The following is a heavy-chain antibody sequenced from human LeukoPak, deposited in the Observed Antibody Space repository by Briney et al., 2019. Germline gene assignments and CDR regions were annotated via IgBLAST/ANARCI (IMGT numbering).Heavy chain of an antibody. CDR2: INLNSGGT. D-gene: IGHD3-10*01. CDR1: GYTFTGYY. CDR3: ARAGFTMVRGVVIDY. J-gene: IGHJ4*02. V-gene: IGHV1-2*02. Sequence: ASVKVSCKASGYTFTGYYMHWVRQAPGQGLEWMGWINLNSGGTNYAQKFQGRVTMTRDTSISTAYMELSRLRSDDTAVYYCARAGFTMVRGVVIDYWGQGTLVTVSS.